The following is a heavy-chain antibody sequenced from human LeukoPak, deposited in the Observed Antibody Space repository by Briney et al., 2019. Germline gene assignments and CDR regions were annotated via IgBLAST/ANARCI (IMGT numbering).Heavy chain of an antibody. Sequence: SETLSLTCTVSGGSISSYYWSWIRQPPGKGLEWIGYIYYSGSTNYNPSLKSRVTISVDTSKNQFSLKLSSVTAADTAVYYCARDTSYYDILTGFHKPEYFDYWGQGTLVTVSS. V-gene: IGHV4-59*01. D-gene: IGHD3-9*01. CDR1: GGSISSYY. J-gene: IGHJ4*02. CDR3: ARDTSYYDILTGFHKPEYFDY. CDR2: IYYSGST.